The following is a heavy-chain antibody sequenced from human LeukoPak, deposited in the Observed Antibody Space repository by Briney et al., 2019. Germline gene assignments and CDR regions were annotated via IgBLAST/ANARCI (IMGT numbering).Heavy chain of an antibody. Sequence: GGSLRLSCAASGLTVRSNYMIWVRQAPGKGLEWVSVIYSGGSTYYADSVKGRFTISRDNSNNTLYLQMNSLRAEDTAVYYCARDNPFGELLGYSGMDVWGQETTVTVSS. V-gene: IGHV3-66*01. CDR1: GLTVRSNY. CDR3: ARDNPFGELLGYSGMDV. J-gene: IGHJ6*02. D-gene: IGHD3-10*01. CDR2: IYSGGST.